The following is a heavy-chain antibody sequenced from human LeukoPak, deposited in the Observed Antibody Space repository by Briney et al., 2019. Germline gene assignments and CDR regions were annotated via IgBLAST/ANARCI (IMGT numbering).Heavy chain of an antibody. J-gene: IGHJ4*02. CDR1: GFTFRKYW. Sequence: GGSLRLSCVVSGFTFRKYWMSWVRQAPGKGLEWLANIKEDGSEKYYVGSMKGRFTISRDNAENSLYLQMNSLRAEDTAVYYCALPDYWGQGTLVTVSS. V-gene: IGHV3-7*01. CDR2: IKEDGSEK. CDR3: ALPDY.